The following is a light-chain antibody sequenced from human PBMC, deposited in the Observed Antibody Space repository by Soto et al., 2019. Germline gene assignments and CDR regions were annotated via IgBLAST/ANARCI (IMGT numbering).Light chain of an antibody. CDR2: DAS. CDR3: QQYDNLPIT. Sequence: DIQMTQSPSSLSASVGDRVTITCQASQDISNYLNGFQQKPGKAPKLLIYDASNFETGVPSRFSGSGSGTDFTSTTSSLQTEDIATYYCQQYDNLPITFGQGTRLEIK. V-gene: IGKV1-33*01. CDR1: QDISNY. J-gene: IGKJ5*01.